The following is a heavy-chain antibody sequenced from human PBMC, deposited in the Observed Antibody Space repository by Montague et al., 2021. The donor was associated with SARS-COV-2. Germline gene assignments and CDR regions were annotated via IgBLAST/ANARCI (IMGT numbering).Heavy chain of an antibody. D-gene: IGHD3-22*01. CDR3: ARELRRIIMIVDIRGFDY. CDR1: GDSVVDLRGR. Sequence: CAISGDSVVDLRGRSEEHTPELPSRQYLVCRPHHRSKRYNDYAVSLKSRITINPDTSKNQFSLQLNSVTAEDTAVYYCARELRRIIMIVDIRGFDYWGQGTLVTVS. CDR2: PHHRSKRYN. J-gene: IGHJ4*02. V-gene: IGHV6-1*01.